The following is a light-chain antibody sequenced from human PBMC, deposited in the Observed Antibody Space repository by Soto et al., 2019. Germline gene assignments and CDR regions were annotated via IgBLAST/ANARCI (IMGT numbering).Light chain of an antibody. V-gene: IGKV2-40*01. CDR3: MQRKEFPVT. Sequence: DIVLTQTPVSLPVTPGEPVSISCRSSQSLLHGDGYNCLDWYLQKPGQSPQLLIYMLSYRASGVPDRFSGSGSGTDFTLKISRVEAEDVGVYYCMQRKEFPVTFGGGTTVDIK. CDR1: QSLLHGDGYNC. CDR2: MLS. J-gene: IGKJ4*01.